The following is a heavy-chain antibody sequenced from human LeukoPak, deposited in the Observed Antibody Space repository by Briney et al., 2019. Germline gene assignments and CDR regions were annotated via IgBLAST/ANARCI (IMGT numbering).Heavy chain of an antibody. Sequence: TSETLSLTCTVSGGSISGYYWSWIRQPPGKGLEWIGYIYYSGSTNYNPSLKSRVTISVDTSKNQFSLKLSSVTAADTAVYYCARDYGSSWYYFDYWGQGTLVTVSS. CDR1: GGSISGYY. V-gene: IGHV4-59*01. J-gene: IGHJ4*02. CDR3: ARDYGSSWYYFDY. D-gene: IGHD6-13*01. CDR2: IYYSGST.